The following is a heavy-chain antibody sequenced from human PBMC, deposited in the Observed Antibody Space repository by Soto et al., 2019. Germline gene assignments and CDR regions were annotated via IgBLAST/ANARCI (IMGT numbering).Heavy chain of an antibody. V-gene: IGHV3-30-3*01. CDR2: ISYDGSNK. Sequence: PGGSLRLSCAASGFTFSSYAMHWVRQAPGKGLEWVAVISYDGSNKYYADSVKGRFTISRDNSKNTLYLQMNSLRAEDTAVYYCAKDKSCSDGVCYLDYWGQGTLVTVSS. J-gene: IGHJ4*01. D-gene: IGHD2-15*01. CDR1: GFTFSSYA. CDR3: AKDKSCSDGVCYLDY.